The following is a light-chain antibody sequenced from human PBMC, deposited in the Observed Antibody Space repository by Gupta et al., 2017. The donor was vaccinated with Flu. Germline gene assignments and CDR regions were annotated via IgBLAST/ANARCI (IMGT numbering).Light chain of an antibody. CDR1: TSNIGSQT. CDR2: DND. V-gene: IGLV1-44*01. Sequence: QSVLSQPPSAAGTPGQRASISCSGTTSNIGSQTVNWYQQFPGRAPKLLIYDNDLRPPGVPDRFSASKSGTSASLAIRGLQSEDEADYYCLAWDYSLSAFVFGTGTKVTVL. J-gene: IGLJ1*01. CDR3: LAWDYSLSAFV.